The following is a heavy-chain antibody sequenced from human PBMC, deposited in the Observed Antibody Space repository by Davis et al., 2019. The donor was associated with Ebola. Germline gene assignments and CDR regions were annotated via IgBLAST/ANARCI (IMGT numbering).Heavy chain of an antibody. D-gene: IGHD3-3*01. Sequence: GESLKISCAAAGFSINAHGMHWVRQAPGKGLEWVSSISSSSSYIYYADSVKGRFTISRDNANNSLYLQMNSLRAEDTAVYYCARDLLRFLEWSNDAFDIWGQGTMVTVSS. V-gene: IGHV3-21*01. CDR3: ARDLLRFLEWSNDAFDI. CDR1: GFSINAHG. CDR2: ISSSSSYI. J-gene: IGHJ3*02.